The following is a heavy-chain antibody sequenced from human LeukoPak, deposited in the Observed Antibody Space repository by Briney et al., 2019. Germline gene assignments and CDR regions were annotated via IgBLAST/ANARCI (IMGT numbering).Heavy chain of an antibody. D-gene: IGHD2-15*01. Sequence: ASVKVSCKASGYTFTSYYMHWVRQAPGQGLEWMGWISGHTGNTNYAQKFQGRITMTTDTSTSTAYMEVKSLRSDDTAVYYCARGGLGYCSGGSCYVDLTYYYYMDVWGKGTTVTISS. V-gene: IGHV1-18*04. J-gene: IGHJ6*03. CDR2: ISGHTGNT. CDR3: ARGGLGYCSGGSCYVDLTYYYYMDV. CDR1: GYTFTSYY.